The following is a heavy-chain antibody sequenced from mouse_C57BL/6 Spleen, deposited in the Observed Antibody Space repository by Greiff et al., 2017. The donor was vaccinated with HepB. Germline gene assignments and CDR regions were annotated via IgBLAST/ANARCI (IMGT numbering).Heavy chain of an antibody. CDR1: GFTFSSYG. CDR2: ISSGGSYT. J-gene: IGHJ2*01. D-gene: IGHD2-5*01. Sequence: DVQLVESGGDLVKPGGSLKLSCAASGFTFSSYGMSWVRQTPDKRLEWVATISSGGSYTYYPDSVKGRFTISRDNAKNTLYLQMSSLKSEDTAMYYCARRYSNYPYFDYWGQGTTLTVSS. CDR3: ARRYSNYPYFDY. V-gene: IGHV5-6*01.